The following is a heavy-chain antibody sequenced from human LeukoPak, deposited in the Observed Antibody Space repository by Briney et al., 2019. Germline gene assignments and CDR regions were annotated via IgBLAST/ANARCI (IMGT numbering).Heavy chain of an antibody. J-gene: IGHJ4*02. CDR1: GGSFSGYY. Sequence: KPSETLSLTCAVYGGSFSGYYWSWIRQPPGKGLEWIGEINHSGSTNYNPSLKSRVTISVDTSKNQFSLKLSSVTAADTAVYYCARGLTLRIAVAGSYWGQGTLVTVSS. V-gene: IGHV4-34*01. CDR3: ARGLTLRIAVAGSY. D-gene: IGHD6-19*01. CDR2: INHSGST.